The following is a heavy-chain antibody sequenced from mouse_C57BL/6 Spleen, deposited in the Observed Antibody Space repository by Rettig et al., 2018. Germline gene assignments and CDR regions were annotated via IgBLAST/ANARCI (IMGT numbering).Heavy chain of an antibody. Sequence: LRLSCATSGFTFSDFYMEWVRQAPGKGLEWIAASRNKANDYITEYSASVKGRFIVSRDTSQSILYLQMNALRAEDTAIYYCARDAGNFDVWGTGTTVTVSS. CDR2: SRNKANDYIT. CDR1: GFTFSDFY. CDR3: ARDAGNFDV. V-gene: IGHV7-1*01. J-gene: IGHJ1*03.